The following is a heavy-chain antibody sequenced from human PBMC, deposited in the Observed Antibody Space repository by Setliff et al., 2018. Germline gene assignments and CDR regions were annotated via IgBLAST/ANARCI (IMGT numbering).Heavy chain of an antibody. Sequence: KAGGSLRLSCAASGFTFTNAWMNWVRQAPGKGLEWVGRIKGKTDGLTTDYAAPVKGRFTISRDDSKNTLYLQMNSLKTEDTAVYYCTTDPSTTFGGVIGAAFDIWGQGTMVTVSS. V-gene: IGHV3-15*07. J-gene: IGHJ3*02. D-gene: IGHD3-16*01. CDR3: TTDPSTTFGGVIGAAFDI. CDR1: GFTFTNAW. CDR2: IKGKTDGLTT.